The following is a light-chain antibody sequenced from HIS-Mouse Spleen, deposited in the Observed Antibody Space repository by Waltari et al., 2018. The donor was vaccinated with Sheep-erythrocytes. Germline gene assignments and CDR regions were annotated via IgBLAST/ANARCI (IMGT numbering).Light chain of an antibody. V-gene: IGLV2-8*01. CDR1: SRDLGGYNY. CDR2: EVS. J-gene: IGLJ3*02. CDR3: SSYAGSNNWV. Sequence: QSALTQPPSASGSPGQSVTIPCTGTSRDLGGYNYVSWYQPHPGKAPKPMIYEVSKRPSGVPDRFSGSKSGNTASLTVSGLQAEDEADYYCSSYAGSNNWVFGGGTKLTVL.